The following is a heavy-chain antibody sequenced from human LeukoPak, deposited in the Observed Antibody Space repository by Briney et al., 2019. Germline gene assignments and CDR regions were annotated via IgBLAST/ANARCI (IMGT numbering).Heavy chain of an antibody. CDR3: AVDSSAYDAFDI. CDR1: GGSISSSSYY. Sequence: SETLSLTCTVSGGSISSSSYYWGWIRQPPGKGLEWIGEINHSGSTNYNPSLKSRVTISVDTSKNQFSPKLSSVTAADTAVYYCAVDSSAYDAFDIWGQGTMVTVSS. V-gene: IGHV4-39*07. J-gene: IGHJ3*02. D-gene: IGHD3-22*01. CDR2: INHSGST.